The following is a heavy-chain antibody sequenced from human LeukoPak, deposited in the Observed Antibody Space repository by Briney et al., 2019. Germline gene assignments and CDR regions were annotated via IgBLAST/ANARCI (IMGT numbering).Heavy chain of an antibody. V-gene: IGHV1-2*06. D-gene: IGHD6-13*01. CDR2: TNPSSGDT. Sequence: WASVKVSCKASGGTFSSYAISWVRQAPGQGLEWMGRTNPSSGDTNYAQKFQGRVTLNRDTSISTAYMDLSSLRSDDTAVYYCARGGSTWTVHYYGMDVWGQGTTVTVSS. CDR3: ARGGSTWTVHYYGMDV. CDR1: GGTFSSYA. J-gene: IGHJ6*02.